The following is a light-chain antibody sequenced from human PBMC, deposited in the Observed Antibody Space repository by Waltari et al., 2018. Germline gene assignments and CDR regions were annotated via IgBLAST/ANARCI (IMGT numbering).Light chain of an antibody. CDR2: AES. CDR3: QQFGSSPFT. Sequence: EIVLTQSPGTLSLSPGERATLSCRASESVSSSHLAWYQQKPGQAPGLLVYAESSRATGMPDRFSGSGAGTDFTLTMSRLEPEDCAVYYCQQFGSSPFTFGGGTKVEIK. V-gene: IGKV3-20*01. CDR1: ESVSSSH. J-gene: IGKJ4*01.